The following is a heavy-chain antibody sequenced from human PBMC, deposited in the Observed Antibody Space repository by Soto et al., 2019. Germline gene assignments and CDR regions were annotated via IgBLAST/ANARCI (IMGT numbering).Heavy chain of an antibody. J-gene: IGHJ6*02. CDR2: INPSGGST. CDR1: GYTFTSYY. CDR3: ARDYYRFNSGYGFSMDV. Sequence: GASVKVSCKASGYTFTSYYMHWVRQAPGQGLEWMGIINPSGGSTSYAQKFQGRFTISRDNSKNTLYLQMNSLRAEDTAVYYCARDYYRFNSGYGFSMDVWGQGTTVTVSS. V-gene: IGHV1-46*01. D-gene: IGHD5-12*01.